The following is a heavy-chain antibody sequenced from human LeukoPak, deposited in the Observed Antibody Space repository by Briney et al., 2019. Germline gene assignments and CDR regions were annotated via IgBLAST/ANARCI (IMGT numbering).Heavy chain of an antibody. Sequence: ASVKVSCKASGYTFTGYYMHWVRQAPGQGLEWMGWINPNSGGTNYAQKFQGRVTMTRDTSISTAYMELSRLRSDDTAVYYCAKSRIGTMVRGVPVDYWGQGTLVTVSS. CDR2: INPNSGGT. CDR1: GYTFTGYY. CDR3: AKSRIGTMVRGVPVDY. D-gene: IGHD3-10*01. V-gene: IGHV1-2*02. J-gene: IGHJ4*02.